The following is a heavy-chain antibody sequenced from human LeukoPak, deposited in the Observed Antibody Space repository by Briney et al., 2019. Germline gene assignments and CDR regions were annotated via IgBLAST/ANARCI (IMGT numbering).Heavy chain of an antibody. Sequence: SETLSLTCSVSGGSISSSNHYWGWIRQPPGKGLEWIGCIYYSGGTYYNPSLKSRVTISIDTSRNQFSLKLDSGTAADTAFYYCARQRVRQYYMDVWGKGTTVTVSS. CDR1: GGSISSSNHY. D-gene: IGHD3-10*02. J-gene: IGHJ6*03. CDR2: IYYSGGT. V-gene: IGHV4-39*07. CDR3: ARQRVRQYYMDV.